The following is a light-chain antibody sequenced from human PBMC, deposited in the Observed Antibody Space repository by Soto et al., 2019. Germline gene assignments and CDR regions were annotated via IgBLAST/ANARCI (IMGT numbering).Light chain of an antibody. J-gene: IGLJ3*02. CDR1: NSNIGAGYD. V-gene: IGLV1-40*01. CDR2: GNR. CDR3: QAYDYRLTASV. Sequence: QPVLTQPPSVSGAPGQRVTISCTGNNSNIGAGYDVHWYQQLPGAAPKLFIFGNRNRPSGVPERFSCYKSGTSASLAITGFQAEDEADYYCQAYDYRLTASVFDGGTKVTVL.